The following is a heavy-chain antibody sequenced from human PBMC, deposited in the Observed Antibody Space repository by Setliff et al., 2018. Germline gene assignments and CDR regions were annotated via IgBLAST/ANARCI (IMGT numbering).Heavy chain of an antibody. D-gene: IGHD2-2*01. CDR3: ARCGYQLLPSIIAAAFDNAFDI. CDR2: INPSSGAT. Sequence: GASVKVSCKASGYTFTGYYMYWVRQAPGQGLEWMGRINPSSGATIYAQKFQGRVTMTSDTSISTAYMELGRLRSDDTAVYYCARCGYQLLPSIIAAAFDNAFDIWGQGTMVTVSS. J-gene: IGHJ3*02. V-gene: IGHV1-2*06. CDR1: GYTFTGYY.